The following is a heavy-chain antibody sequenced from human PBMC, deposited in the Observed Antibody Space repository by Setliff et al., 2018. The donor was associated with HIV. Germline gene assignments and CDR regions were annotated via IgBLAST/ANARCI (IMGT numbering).Heavy chain of an antibody. Sequence: GSGPTLVNPTQTLTLTCSFSGFSLSATGVGVAWIRQPPGKALEWLALIYWSDNKLYSPSLNRRLTITKDTSKNQVKLTMTNMDPVDTATFYCAHTFTDYWYFDVWGRGTLVTVSS. CDR2: IYWSDNK. CDR3: AHTFTDYWYFDV. J-gene: IGHJ2*01. CDR1: GFSLSATGVG. V-gene: IGHV2-5*01. D-gene: IGHD2-8*02.